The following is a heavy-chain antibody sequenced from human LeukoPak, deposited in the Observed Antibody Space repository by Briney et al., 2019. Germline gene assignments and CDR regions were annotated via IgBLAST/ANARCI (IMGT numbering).Heavy chain of an antibody. V-gene: IGHV5-51*01. Sequence: PGESLKIPCKGSGYSFTTYWVAWMRQMPGKGLEWMGIIYPGDSDARYSPSFQGQVIIAADTSISTAYLQWSSLEASDTAMYYCARGRYSYGPFDYWGQGTLVTVSS. D-gene: IGHD5-18*01. CDR3: ARGRYSYGPFDY. J-gene: IGHJ4*02. CDR2: IYPGDSDA. CDR1: GYSFTTYW.